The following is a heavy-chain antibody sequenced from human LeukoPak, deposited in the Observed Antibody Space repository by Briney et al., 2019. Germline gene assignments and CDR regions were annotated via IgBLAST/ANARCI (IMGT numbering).Heavy chain of an antibody. Sequence: SETLSLTCAVYGGSFSGYYWSWIRQPPGKGLEWIGEINHIGTTNCNPSLKSRVTMSVDTSKNQISLKLSSVTAADTALYYCAREGCSSTSCSFFDYWGQGTLVTVSS. J-gene: IGHJ4*02. V-gene: IGHV4-34*01. CDR3: AREGCSSTSCSFFDY. CDR2: INHIGTT. D-gene: IGHD2-2*01. CDR1: GGSFSGYY.